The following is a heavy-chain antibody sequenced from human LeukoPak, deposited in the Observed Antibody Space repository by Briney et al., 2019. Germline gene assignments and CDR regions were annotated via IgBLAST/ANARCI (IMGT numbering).Heavy chain of an antibody. D-gene: IGHD3-22*01. CDR1: GGSFSGYY. J-gene: IGHJ4*02. CDR2: INHSGST. CDR3: ASQYYYDSSGYMRDY. Sequence: PSEALSLTCAVYGGSFSGYYWSWIRQPPGKGLEWLGEINHSGSTNYNPSLKSRVTISVDTSKNQCSLKLSSVTAADTAVYYCASQYYYDSSGYMRDYWGQGTLVTVSS. V-gene: IGHV4-34*01.